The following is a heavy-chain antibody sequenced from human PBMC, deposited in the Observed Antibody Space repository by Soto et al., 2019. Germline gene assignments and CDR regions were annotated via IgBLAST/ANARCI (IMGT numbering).Heavy chain of an antibody. CDR2: IYHSGST. CDR1: GYSISSGYY. CDR3: ARDGYSSSWYYYYGMDV. Sequence: SETLSLTCAVSGYSISSGYYWGWIRQPPGKGLEWIGSIYHSGSTYYNPSLKSRVTISVDTSKNQYSLKLSSVTAADTAVYYCARDGYSSSWYYYYGMDVWGQGTTVTVS. J-gene: IGHJ6*02. D-gene: IGHD6-13*01. V-gene: IGHV4-38-2*02.